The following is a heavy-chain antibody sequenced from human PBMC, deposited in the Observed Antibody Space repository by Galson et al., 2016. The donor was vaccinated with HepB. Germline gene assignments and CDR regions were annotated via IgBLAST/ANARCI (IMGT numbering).Heavy chain of an antibody. CDR2: TYYSSQWYR. CDR3: VRNYYGSGNYYTSFDI. Sequence: CAISGDSVSSNSAAWNWIRQSPSRGLEWLGRTYYSSQWYRDFAASVRGRITINPDTPQNQIPLQLNSVTPEDTAVYYCVRNYYGSGNYYTSFDIWGQGTTVTVSS. V-gene: IGHV6-1*01. CDR1: GDSVSSNSAA. J-gene: IGHJ3*02. D-gene: IGHD3-10*01.